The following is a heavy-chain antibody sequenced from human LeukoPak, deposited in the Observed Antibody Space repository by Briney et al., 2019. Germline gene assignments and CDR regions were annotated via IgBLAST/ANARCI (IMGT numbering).Heavy chain of an antibody. V-gene: IGHV3-7*01. CDR2: IKQDGSEK. Sequence: GGSLRLSCAASGFTFSSYWKSWVRQAPGKGLEWVANIKQDGSEKYYVDSVKGRFTISRDNAKNSLYLQMNSLRAEDTAVYYCARTLHDFWSGYASYFDYWGQGTLVTVSS. D-gene: IGHD3-3*01. CDR1: GFTFSSYW. CDR3: ARTLHDFWSGYASYFDY. J-gene: IGHJ4*02.